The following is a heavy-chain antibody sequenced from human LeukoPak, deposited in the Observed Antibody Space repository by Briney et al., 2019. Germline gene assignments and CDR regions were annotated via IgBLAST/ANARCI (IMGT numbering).Heavy chain of an antibody. V-gene: IGHV4-34*01. Sequence: SETLSLTCAVYGGSFSGYYWSWIRQPPGKGLEWIGEINHSGSTNYNPSLKSRVTISVDTSKNQFSLKLSSVTAADTAVYYCAREMTTVTTVDAFDIWGQGTMVTVSS. CDR3: AREMTTVTTVDAFDI. CDR1: GGSFSGYY. J-gene: IGHJ3*02. D-gene: IGHD4-4*01. CDR2: INHSGST.